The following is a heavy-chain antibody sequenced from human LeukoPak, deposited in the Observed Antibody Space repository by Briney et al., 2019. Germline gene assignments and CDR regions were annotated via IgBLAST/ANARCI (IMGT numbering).Heavy chain of an antibody. CDR3: ARRDRQQLVFGY. D-gene: IGHD6-13*01. Sequence: SETLSLTCTVSGGSISSSSYYWGWIRPPPGKGLEWIGSIYYSGSTYYNPSLKSRVTISVDTSKNQFSLKLSSVTAADTAANSCARRDRQQLVFGYWGQGTLVTVSS. CDR1: GGSISSSSYY. CDR2: IYYSGST. V-gene: IGHV4-39*01. J-gene: IGHJ4*02.